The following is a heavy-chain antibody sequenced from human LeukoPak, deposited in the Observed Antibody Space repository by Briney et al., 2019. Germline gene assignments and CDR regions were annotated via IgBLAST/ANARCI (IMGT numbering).Heavy chain of an antibody. CDR1: GGTFSSYA. J-gene: IGHJ4*02. V-gene: IGHV1-69*04. CDR3: ARAYSSGWYFLGY. CDR2: IIPIFGIA. Sequence: GASVKVSCKASGGTFSSYANSWVRQAPGQGLEWMGRIIPIFGIANYAQKFQGRVTITADKSTSTAYMELSSLRSEDTAVYYCARAYSSGWYFLGYWGQGTLVTVSS. D-gene: IGHD6-19*01.